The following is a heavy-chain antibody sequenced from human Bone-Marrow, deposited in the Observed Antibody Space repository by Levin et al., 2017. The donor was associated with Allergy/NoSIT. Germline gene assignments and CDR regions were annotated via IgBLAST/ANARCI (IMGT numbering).Heavy chain of an antibody. V-gene: IGHV3-30*18. CDR3: AKESSSSWYSGLNYSHYYYMDV. CDR2: ISHDGSNK. J-gene: IGHJ6*03. Sequence: GGSLRLSCAASGFMFSSYGMHWVRQAPGKGLEWVAHISHDGSNKYSTDSVKGRFTISRDNSKNTLYLQMNSLRAEDTAVYYCAKESSSSWYSGLNYSHYYYMDVWGKGTTVTVSS. CDR1: GFMFSSYG. D-gene: IGHD6-13*01.